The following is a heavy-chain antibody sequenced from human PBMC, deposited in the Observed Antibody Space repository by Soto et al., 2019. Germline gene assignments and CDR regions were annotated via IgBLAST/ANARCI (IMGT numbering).Heavy chain of an antibody. J-gene: IGHJ4*02. D-gene: IGHD1-26*01. CDR1: EFTFSSYA. Sequence: GGSLRLSCAASEFTFSSYAMTWVRLAPGKGLEWVSSISTSASNTYYADSVKGRFTISRDNSKNTLYLQMNSLRADDTAVYYCAKSGSHSYFDYWGQGTLVTVSS. CDR3: AKSGSHSYFDY. CDR2: ISTSASNT. V-gene: IGHV3-23*01.